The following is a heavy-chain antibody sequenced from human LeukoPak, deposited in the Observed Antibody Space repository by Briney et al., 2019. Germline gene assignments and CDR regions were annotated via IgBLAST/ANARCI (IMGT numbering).Heavy chain of an antibody. CDR3: ARDGNPTYYYDSSGHYFDY. Sequence: ASVKVSCKASGYTFTSYYMHWVRQAPGQGLEWMGRINPSGGSTSYAQKFQGRVTMTRDTSTSTVYMELSSLRSEDTAVYYCARDGNPTYYYDSSGHYFDYWGQGTLVTVSS. V-gene: IGHV1-46*01. J-gene: IGHJ4*02. D-gene: IGHD3-22*01. CDR2: INPSGGST. CDR1: GYTFTSYY.